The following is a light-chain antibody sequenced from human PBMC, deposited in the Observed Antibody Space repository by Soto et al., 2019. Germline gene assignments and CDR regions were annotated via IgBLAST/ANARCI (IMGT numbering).Light chain of an antibody. CDR3: QQRSNWPPT. CDR1: QSVSSY. Sequence: EMVLTQSPAALYLSPGERATLSCRALQSVSSYLAWYQQKTGQAPRLLIYDASNRATGIPARFSGSGSGTDFTLTISSLEPEDFAVYYCQQRSNWPPTFGPGTKVDIK. V-gene: IGKV3-11*01. J-gene: IGKJ3*01. CDR2: DAS.